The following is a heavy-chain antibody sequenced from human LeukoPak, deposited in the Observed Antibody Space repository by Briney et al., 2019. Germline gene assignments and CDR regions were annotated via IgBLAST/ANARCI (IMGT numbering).Heavy chain of an antibody. CDR3: AREGGSFDY. D-gene: IGHD1-26*01. CDR1: GFTFSSYW. CDR2: INSDGSYT. Sequence: GGSLRLSCAASGFTFSSYWMHWVRQSPGKGLVWVSHINSDGSYTNYADSVKGRFTISRDNAKNTLYLHMNSLRPEDTAVYYCAREGGSFDYWGQGTLVTVSS. V-gene: IGHV3-74*01. J-gene: IGHJ4*02.